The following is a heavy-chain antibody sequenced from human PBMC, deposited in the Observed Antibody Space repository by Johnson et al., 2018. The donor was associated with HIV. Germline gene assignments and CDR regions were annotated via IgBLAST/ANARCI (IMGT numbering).Heavy chain of an antibody. J-gene: IGHJ3*02. D-gene: IGHD7-27*01. V-gene: IGHV3-30*04. CDR1: GFTFSSYA. Sequence: QVQVVESGGGVVQPGRSLRLSCAASGFTFSSYAMHWVRQAPGKGLEWVAVISYDGSNKYYADSVKGRFTISRDNSKNTLYLQMNSLRAEDTAVYYCARETGDDAFDIWGQGTMVTVSS. CDR2: ISYDGSNK. CDR3: ARETGDDAFDI.